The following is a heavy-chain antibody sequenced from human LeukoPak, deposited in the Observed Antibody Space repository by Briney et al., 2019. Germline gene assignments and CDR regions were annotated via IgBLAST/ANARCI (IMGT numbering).Heavy chain of an antibody. CDR3: ARADILTGYYPVDP. V-gene: IGHV1-18*01. J-gene: IGHJ5*02. CDR2: ISAYNGNT. D-gene: IGHD3-9*01. Sequence: ASVEVSCKASGYTFTSYGISWVRQAPGQGLEWMGWISAYNGNTNYAQKLQGRVTMTTDTSTSTAYMGLRSLRSDDTAVYYCARADILTGYYPVDPWGQGTLVTVSS. CDR1: GYTFTSYG.